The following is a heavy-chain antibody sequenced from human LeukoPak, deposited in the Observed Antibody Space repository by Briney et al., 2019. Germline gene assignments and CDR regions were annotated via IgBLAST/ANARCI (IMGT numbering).Heavy chain of an antibody. CDR2: INPNSGGT. CDR1: GYTFTGYY. V-gene: IGHV1-2*02. J-gene: IGHJ4*02. Sequence: ASVKVSCKASGYTFTGYYMHGVRQAPGQGLEWMGWINPNSGGTNYAQKFQGRVTMTRDTSISTAYMELSRLRSDDTAVYYCARSPAIRYCSGGSCCLFDYWGQGTLVTVSS. D-gene: IGHD2-15*01. CDR3: ARSPAIRYCSGGSCCLFDY.